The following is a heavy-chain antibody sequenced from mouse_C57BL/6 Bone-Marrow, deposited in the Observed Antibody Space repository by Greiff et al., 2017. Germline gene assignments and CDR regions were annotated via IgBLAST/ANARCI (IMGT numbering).Heavy chain of an antibody. J-gene: IGHJ1*03. V-gene: IGHV5-2*01. D-gene: IGHD2-4*01. CDR1: EYEFPSHD. CDR2: INSDGGST. Sequence: VQLVESGGGLVQPGESLKLSCESNEYEFPSHDMSWVRKTPEKRLELVAAINSDGGSTYYPDTMERRFIISRDNTKKTLYLQMSSLRSEDTALYYCARRGITTGVYWYFDVWGTGTTVTVSS. CDR3: ARRGITTGVYWYFDV.